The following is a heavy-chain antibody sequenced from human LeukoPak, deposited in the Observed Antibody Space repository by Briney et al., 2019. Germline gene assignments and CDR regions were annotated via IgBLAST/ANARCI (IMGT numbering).Heavy chain of an antibody. D-gene: IGHD3-10*01. CDR2: ISGSGGST. J-gene: IGHJ5*02. CDR1: GFTFTNYA. CDR3: AKSGVTTMVRGVIIA. V-gene: IGHV3-23*01. Sequence: GGSLRLSCAGSGFTFTNYAMSWVRQAPGKGLEWVPAISGSGGSTYYADSVKGRFTISRDNSKSTLYLQMNSLRAEDTAIYYCAKSGVTTMVRGVIIAWGQGTLATVSS.